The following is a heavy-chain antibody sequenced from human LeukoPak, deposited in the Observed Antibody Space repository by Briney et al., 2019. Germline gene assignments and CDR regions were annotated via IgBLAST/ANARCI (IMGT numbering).Heavy chain of an antibody. Sequence: GGSLRLSCEASGFTFSTYEMNWVRQTPGKGLEWVSCIGSSGSTIYYADSVKGRFTISRDNAKNTLYLQMNSVRAEDTAVYYCARSSFPYYFDYWGQGTLVTVSS. CDR3: ARSSFPYYFDY. V-gene: IGHV3-48*03. CDR2: IGSSGSTI. J-gene: IGHJ4*02. D-gene: IGHD3-16*01. CDR1: GFTFSTYE.